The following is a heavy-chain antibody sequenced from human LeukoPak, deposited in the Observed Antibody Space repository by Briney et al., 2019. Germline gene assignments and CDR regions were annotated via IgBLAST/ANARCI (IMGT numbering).Heavy chain of an antibody. CDR3: ARGKYSSSSFFSKYYFDY. J-gene: IGHJ4*02. V-gene: IGHV1-69*13. CDR2: IIPIFGTA. CDR1: GYTFTSYG. Sequence: SVKVSCKASGYTFTSYGISWVRQAPGQGLEWMGGIIPIFGTANYAQKFQGRVTITADESTSTAYMELSSLRSEDTAVYYCARGKYSSSSFFSKYYFDYWGQGTLVTVSS. D-gene: IGHD6-6*01.